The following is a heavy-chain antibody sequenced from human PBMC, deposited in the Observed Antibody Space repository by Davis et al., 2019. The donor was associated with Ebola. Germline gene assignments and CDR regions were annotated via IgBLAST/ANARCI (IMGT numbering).Heavy chain of an antibody. CDR2: ISAYNGNT. Sequence: AASVKVSCKASGYTFTSYGISWVRQAPGQGLEWMGWISAYNGNTNYAQKLQGRVTMTTDTSTSTAYMELRSLRSDDTAVCYCARDMEGYCSGGSCYRKGHNWFDPWGQGTLVTVSS. J-gene: IGHJ5*02. D-gene: IGHD2-15*01. CDR3: ARDMEGYCSGGSCYRKGHNWFDP. CDR1: GYTFTSYG. V-gene: IGHV1-18*01.